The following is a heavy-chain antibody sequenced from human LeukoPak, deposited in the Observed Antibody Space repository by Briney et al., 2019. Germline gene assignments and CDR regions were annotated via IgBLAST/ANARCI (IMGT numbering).Heavy chain of an antibody. D-gene: IGHD3-10*01. Sequence: PGGSLRLSCAASGFTFSSCAMGWVRQAPGKGLEWVSAIDASGGTTYYTDSVKGRFTVFRDNSKNTLYLQMNSLRAEDTAVYYCARDPAYYYGSGSYFRFDPWGQGTLVTVSS. CDR3: ARDPAYYYGSGSYFRFDP. CDR1: GFTFSSCA. V-gene: IGHV3-23*01. CDR2: IDASGGTT. J-gene: IGHJ5*02.